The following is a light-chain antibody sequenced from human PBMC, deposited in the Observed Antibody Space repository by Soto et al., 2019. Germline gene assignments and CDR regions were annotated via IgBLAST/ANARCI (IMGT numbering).Light chain of an antibody. CDR2: GVS. V-gene: IGKV3-20*01. CDR1: QSVSSSY. Sequence: EIVLTQSPGTLSLSPGERATLSCRASQSVSSSYLAWYQQKHGQAPKLLIYGVSTRATGIPARFSGSGSGTDFTLTISRLEPEDFAVYYCQQYGSSPLISFGPGTKVDIK. CDR3: QQYGSSPLIS. J-gene: IGKJ3*01.